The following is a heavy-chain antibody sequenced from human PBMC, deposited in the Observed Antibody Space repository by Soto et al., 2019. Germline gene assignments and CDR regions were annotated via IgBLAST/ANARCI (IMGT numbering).Heavy chain of an antibody. CDR3: ARDQEVNYADVGGSEDYYGLDV. Sequence: SETLSLTCTVSGGSISSGGYYWSWIRQHPGKGLEWIGYIYHSGSSYYNPSLKSRVTISVDTSQNQFCLQLTSVTAADTAVYYCARDQEVNYADVGGSEDYYGLDVWGRGTTVTVSS. J-gene: IGHJ6*02. D-gene: IGHD4-17*01. CDR2: IYHSGSS. V-gene: IGHV4-31*03. CDR1: GGSISSGGYY.